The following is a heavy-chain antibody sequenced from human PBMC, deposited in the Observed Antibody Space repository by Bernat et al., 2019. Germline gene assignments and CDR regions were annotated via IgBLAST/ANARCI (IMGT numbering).Heavy chain of an antibody. J-gene: IGHJ4*02. D-gene: IGHD2-21*02. V-gene: IGHV3-23*04. Sequence: EVQLVESGGGLAQPGGSLRLSCAASGFTFSTYAMSWIRQAPGKGLEWVSAISGSGGSTYYADSVKGRFTIYRDSSKNTLYLQMNSLRAEDTAVYFCAKDERGLPGIPDYWGQGTLVTISS. CDR2: ISGSGGST. CDR1: GFTFSTYA. CDR3: AKDERGLPGIPDY.